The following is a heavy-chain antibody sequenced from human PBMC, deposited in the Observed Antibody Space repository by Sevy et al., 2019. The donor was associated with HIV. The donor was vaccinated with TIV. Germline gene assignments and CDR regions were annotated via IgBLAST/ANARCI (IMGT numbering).Heavy chain of an antibody. D-gene: IGHD2-15*01. Sequence: GGSLRLSCGGSGLRLTDLSMTWIRQAPGKGLEWVSYISSSGNNIYYRDSVKGRFTISRDSAKNLLFLQMSSLRAEDTGVYFCATSPTYCNIHSCPFNAFKIWGQGTKVTVSS. V-gene: IGHV3-11*01. CDR2: ISSSGNNI. J-gene: IGHJ3*02. CDR3: ATSPTYCNIHSCPFNAFKI. CDR1: GLRLTDLS.